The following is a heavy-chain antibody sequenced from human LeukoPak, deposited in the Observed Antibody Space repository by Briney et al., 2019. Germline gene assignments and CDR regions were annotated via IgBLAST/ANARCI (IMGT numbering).Heavy chain of an antibody. D-gene: IGHD3/OR15-3a*01. Sequence: GASVKVSCKASGYTFTTYAMHWVRQAPGQGLQYMGWISATTGNPTYAQGFTGRFVFSLDTSVSTAYLQISSLKAEDSGVYYCVAFDFGDHWGQGTLVTVYS. CDR1: GYTFTTYA. J-gene: IGHJ4*02. CDR3: VAFDFGDH. V-gene: IGHV7-4-1*02. CDR2: ISATTGNP.